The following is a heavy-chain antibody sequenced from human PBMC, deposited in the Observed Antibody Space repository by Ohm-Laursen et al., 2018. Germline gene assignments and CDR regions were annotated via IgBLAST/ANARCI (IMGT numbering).Heavy chain of an antibody. V-gene: IGHV3-9*01. CDR1: GFTFDDYA. Sequence: RSLRLSCAASGFTFDDYAMHWVRQAPGKGLEWVSGISWNSGSIGYADSVKGRFTISRDNAKNTLYLQMNSLRAEDTAVYYCAKGIWSASDYWGQGTLVTVSS. CDR2: ISWNSGSI. D-gene: IGHD3-16*01. CDR3: AKGIWSASDY. J-gene: IGHJ4*02.